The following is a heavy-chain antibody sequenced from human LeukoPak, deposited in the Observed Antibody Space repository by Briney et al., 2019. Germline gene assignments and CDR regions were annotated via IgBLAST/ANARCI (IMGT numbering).Heavy chain of an antibody. V-gene: IGHV3-30*03. CDR1: GFTFSSYA. Sequence: GRSLRLSCAASGFTFSSYAMHWVRQAPGKGLEWVAVISYDGSNKYYADSVKGRFTISRDNSKNTLYLQMNSLRAEDTAEYYCASRPSGDYPYFDYWGQGTLVTVSS. CDR2: ISYDGSNK. J-gene: IGHJ4*02. CDR3: ASRPSGDYPYFDY. D-gene: IGHD2-21*02.